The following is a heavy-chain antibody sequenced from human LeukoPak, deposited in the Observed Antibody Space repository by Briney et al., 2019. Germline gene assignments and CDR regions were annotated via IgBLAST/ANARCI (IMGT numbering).Heavy chain of an antibody. V-gene: IGHV3-7*01. J-gene: IGHJ4*01. CDR1: GFTFSSYW. CDR3: ARDGTAAGLYFDL. CDR2: IRQDGGEK. Sequence: QPGGSLRLSCSVSGFTFSSYWMNWVRQAPGKGLEWVASIRQDGGEKSYVDSVKGRFTCSRDNTKNSLYLQMSSLRAEDTAVYYCARDGTAAGLYFDLWGQGTLVTVSS. D-gene: IGHD6-13*01.